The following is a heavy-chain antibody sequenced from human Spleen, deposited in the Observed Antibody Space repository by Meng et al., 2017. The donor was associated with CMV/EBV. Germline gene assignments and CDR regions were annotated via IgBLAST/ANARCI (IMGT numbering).Heavy chain of an antibody. CDR1: GFIVSCNY. Sequence: GESLKISCAASGFIVSCNYMSWVRQAPGKGLEWVSSITSSRSLTHYADSVKGRFIISSDKATNSLFLQRNSLRDEDTAIYYCARDPGGLWWPNYFDYWGHGTPVTVSS. D-gene: IGHD4/OR15-4a*01. CDR2: ITSSRSLT. CDR3: ARDPGGLWWPNYFDY. V-gene: IGHV3-11*06. J-gene: IGHJ4*01.